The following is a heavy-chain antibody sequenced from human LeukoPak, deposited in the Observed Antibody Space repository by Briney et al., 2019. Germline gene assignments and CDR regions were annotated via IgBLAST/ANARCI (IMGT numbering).Heavy chain of an antibody. CDR2: INSGGSGT. J-gene: IGHJ4*02. Sequence: GGSLRLSCVASGFPFSDYFLTWVRQAPGKGLVWVSRINSGGSGTSYADSVEGRFTISRDNAKNTLYLQMNSLRAEDTAVYYCAGSLGPLTKYWGQGTLVTVSS. CDR3: AGSLGPLTKY. V-gene: IGHV3-74*01. D-gene: IGHD4-11*01. CDR1: GFPFSDYF.